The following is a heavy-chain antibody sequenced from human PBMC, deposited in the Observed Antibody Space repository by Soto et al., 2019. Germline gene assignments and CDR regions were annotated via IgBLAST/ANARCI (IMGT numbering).Heavy chain of an antibody. J-gene: IGHJ5*02. D-gene: IGHD3-22*01. Sequence: GGSLRLSCAASGFTFSSYAMSWVRQAPGKGLEWVSAINGSGGSTYYADSVKGRFTIARDNSKNTLYLQMNSLRAEDTAVDYCAKVAMLVVVIIPCWFDPWGQGTLVTVSS. V-gene: IGHV3-23*01. CDR1: GFTFSSYA. CDR2: INGSGGST. CDR3: AKVAMLVVVIIPCWFDP.